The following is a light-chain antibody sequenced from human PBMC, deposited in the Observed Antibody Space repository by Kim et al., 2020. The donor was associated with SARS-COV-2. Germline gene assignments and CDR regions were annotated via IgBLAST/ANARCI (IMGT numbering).Light chain of an antibody. V-gene: IGLV1-36*01. CDR1: SSNIGNNA. J-gene: IGLJ2*01. CDR3: AAWDDSLNGPV. Sequence: RQRLTISCSGSSSNIGNNAVNWYQQLPGKAPKLLIYYDDLLPSGVSDRFSGSKSGTSASLAISGLQSEDEADYYCAAWDDSLNGPVFGGGTQLTVL. CDR2: YDD.